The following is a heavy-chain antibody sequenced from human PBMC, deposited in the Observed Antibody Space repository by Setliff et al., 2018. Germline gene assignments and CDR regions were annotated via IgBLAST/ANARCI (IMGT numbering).Heavy chain of an antibody. CDR1: GYTFRNYA. V-gene: IGHV1-18*01. Sequence: ASVKVSCKASGYTFRNYAFAWVRQAPGQGLEWVGWISVYNGDTNYAQKFQGRVTLATDTSTSTAYMELRSLTSDDSAFYYCARAPSVELITIRTNSWFTYWGQGTLVTVSS. CDR2: ISVYNGDT. J-gene: IGHJ4*02. D-gene: IGHD3-16*01. CDR3: ARAPSVELITIRTNSWFTY.